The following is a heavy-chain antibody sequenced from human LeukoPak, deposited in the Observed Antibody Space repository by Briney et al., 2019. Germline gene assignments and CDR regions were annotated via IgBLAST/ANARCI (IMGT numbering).Heavy chain of an antibody. CDR3: ASLWAAPATQTYKWNYDYFDY. CDR1: GFTFSSYS. CDR2: ISSSSSYI. D-gene: IGHD1-7*01. V-gene: IGHV3-21*01. J-gene: IGHJ4*02. Sequence: PGGSLRLSCAASGFTFSSYSMDWVRQAPGKGLEWVSSISSSSSYIYYADSVKGRFTISRDNAKNSLYLQMNSLGAEDTAVYYCASLWAAPATQTYKWNYDYFDYWGQGTLVTVSS.